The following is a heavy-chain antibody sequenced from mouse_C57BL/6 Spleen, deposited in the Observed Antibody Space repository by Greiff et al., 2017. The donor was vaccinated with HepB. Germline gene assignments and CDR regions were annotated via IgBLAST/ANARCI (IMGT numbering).Heavy chain of an antibody. V-gene: IGHV1-19*01. J-gene: IGHJ1*03. Sequence: EVQLQQSGPVLVKPGASVKMSCKASGYTFTDYYMNWVKQSHGKSLEWIGVINPYNGGTSYNQKFKGKATLTVDKSSSTAYMELNSLTSEDSAVYYCARSPITTVVSPWYFDVWGTGTTVTVSS. CDR3: ARSPITTVVSPWYFDV. CDR1: GYTFTDYY. D-gene: IGHD1-1*01. CDR2: INPYNGGT.